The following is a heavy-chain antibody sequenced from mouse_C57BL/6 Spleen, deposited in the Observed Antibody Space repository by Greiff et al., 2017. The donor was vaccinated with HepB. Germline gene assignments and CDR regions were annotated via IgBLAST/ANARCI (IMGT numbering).Heavy chain of an antibody. V-gene: IGHV1-9*01. D-gene: IGHD3-2*02. J-gene: IGHJ3*01. Sequence: VQLKQSGAELMKPGASVKLSCKATGYTFTGYWIEWVKQRPGHGLEWIGEILPGSGSTNYNEKFKGKATFTADTSSNTAYMQLSSLTTEESAIYSGARKGSTGYVFAYWGQGTLLTVSA. CDR1: GYTFTGYW. CDR2: ILPGSGST. CDR3: ARKGSTGYVFAY.